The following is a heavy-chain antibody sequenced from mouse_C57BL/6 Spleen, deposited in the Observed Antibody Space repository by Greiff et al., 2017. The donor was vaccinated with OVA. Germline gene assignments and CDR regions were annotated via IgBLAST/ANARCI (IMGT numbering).Heavy chain of an antibody. V-gene: IGHV1-69*01. CDR1: GYTFTSYW. Sequence: QVQLQQPGAELVMPGASVKLSCKASGYTFTSYWMHWVKQRPGQGLEWIGEIDPADSYTNYNQKFKGKSTLTVDKSSSTAYMQLSSLTSEDSAVYYCARPRYYGGSYGCFDVWGTGTTVTVSA. CDR2: IDPADSYT. CDR3: ARPRYYGGSYGCFDV. J-gene: IGHJ1*03. D-gene: IGHD1-1*01.